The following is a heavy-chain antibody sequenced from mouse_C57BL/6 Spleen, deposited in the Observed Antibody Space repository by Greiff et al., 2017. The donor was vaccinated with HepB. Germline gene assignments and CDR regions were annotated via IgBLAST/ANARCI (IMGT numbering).Heavy chain of an antibody. CDR1: GYTFTDYN. V-gene: IGHV1-18*01. D-gene: IGHD4-1*01. CDR2: INPNNGGT. Sequence: EVKLMESGPELVKPGASVKIPCKASGYTFTDYNMDWVKQSHGKSLEWIGDINPNNGGTIYNQKFKGKATLTVDKSSSTAYMELRSLTSEDTAVYYCARGGLTGTFFDYWGQGTTLTVSS. CDR3: ARGGLTGTFFDY. J-gene: IGHJ2*01.